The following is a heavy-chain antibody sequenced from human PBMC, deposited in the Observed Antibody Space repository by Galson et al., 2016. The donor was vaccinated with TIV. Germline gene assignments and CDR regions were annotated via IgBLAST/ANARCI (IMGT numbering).Heavy chain of an antibody. CDR1: GLPVSDNY. J-gene: IGHJ6*02. CDR2: IYTGDST. CDR3: TRERRFCGNECYLYYYYGMDV. V-gene: IGHV3-66*02. D-gene: IGHD3-3*01. Sequence: SLRLSCAASGLPVSDNYMTWVRRTPGKGLEWVSTIYTGDSTSYADSVKGRFAISRDTSKNTVYLQMTRLRAEDTAVYYCTRERRFCGNECYLYYYYGMDVWGQGTTVTVSS.